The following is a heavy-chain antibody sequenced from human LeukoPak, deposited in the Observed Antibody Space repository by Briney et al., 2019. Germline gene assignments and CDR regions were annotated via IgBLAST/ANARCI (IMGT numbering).Heavy chain of an antibody. D-gene: IGHD3-10*01. CDR2: IYTSGST. Sequence: PSETLSLTCTVAGGSISSNYWTWLRQSPGKGLEWIGYIYTSGSTTYNPSLKSRVTISRDTSNNQFSLKLSSVTAADTAVYHCARIYGSGTSFGYMDVWGKGTTVTVSS. CDR3: ARIYGSGTSFGYMDV. J-gene: IGHJ6*03. CDR1: GGSISSNY. V-gene: IGHV4-4*09.